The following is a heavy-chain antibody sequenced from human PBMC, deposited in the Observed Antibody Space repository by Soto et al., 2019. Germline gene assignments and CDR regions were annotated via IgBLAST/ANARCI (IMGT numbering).Heavy chain of an antibody. CDR3: AKERIAARPGPSGYGMDV. Sequence: QVQLVESGGGVVQPGRSLRLSCAASGFTFSSCGMHWVRQAPGKGLEWVAVISYDGSNKYYADSVKGRFTISRDNSKNTLYLQMNSLRAEDTAVYYCAKERIAARPGPSGYGMDVWGQGTTVTVSS. CDR2: ISYDGSNK. D-gene: IGHD6-6*01. J-gene: IGHJ6*02. V-gene: IGHV3-30*18. CDR1: GFTFSSCG.